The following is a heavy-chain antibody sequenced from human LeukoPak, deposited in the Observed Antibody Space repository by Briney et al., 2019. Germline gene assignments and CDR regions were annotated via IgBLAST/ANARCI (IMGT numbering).Heavy chain of an antibody. J-gene: IGHJ4*02. Sequence: PGGSLRLSCSASGFTFSSYAMHWVRQAPGKGLEYVSAISSNGGSTYYADSVKGRFTISRDNSKNTLYLQMSSLRAEGTAVYYCVRLRQLVPDYWGQGTLVTVSS. D-gene: IGHD6-13*01. CDR3: VRLRQLVPDY. V-gene: IGHV3-64D*09. CDR2: ISSNGGST. CDR1: GFTFSSYA.